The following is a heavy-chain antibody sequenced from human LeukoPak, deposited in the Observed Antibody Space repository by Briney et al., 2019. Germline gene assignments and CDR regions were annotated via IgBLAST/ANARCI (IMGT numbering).Heavy chain of an antibody. D-gene: IGHD3-22*01. CDR2: IKSDGSI. V-gene: IGHV3-74*01. Sequence: GGSLRLSCAASGFTFSSYWMHWVRQAPGKGLVWVSRIKSDGSINYADSVKGRFTISRDNAKNTVSLQMNSLRAEDTGVYYCARAPSEIGGYYPEYFRHWGQGTLVTVSS. J-gene: IGHJ1*01. CDR1: GFTFSSYW. CDR3: ARAPSEIGGYYPEYFRH.